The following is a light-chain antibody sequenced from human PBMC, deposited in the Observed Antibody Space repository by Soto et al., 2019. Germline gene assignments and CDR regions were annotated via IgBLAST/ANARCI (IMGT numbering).Light chain of an antibody. Sequence: QSALTQPASVSGSPGQSITISCTGTSSDVGGYNYVSWYQQHPGNAPKLMIYDVSNRPSGVSNRFSGSKSGNTASLTISGFQAEDEADYYCSSYTSSSTYVVFGGGTKLTVL. J-gene: IGLJ2*01. CDR3: SSYTSSSTYVV. V-gene: IGLV2-14*01. CDR2: DVS. CDR1: SSDVGGYNY.